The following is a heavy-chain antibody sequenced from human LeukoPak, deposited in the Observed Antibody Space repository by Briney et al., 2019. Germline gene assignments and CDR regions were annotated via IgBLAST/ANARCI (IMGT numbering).Heavy chain of an antibody. V-gene: IGHV3-64D*06. J-gene: IGHJ5*02. CDR1: GFTFSSYA. CDR2: INGNGETT. D-gene: IGHD3-22*01. Sequence: PGGSLRLSCSASGFTFSSYAVHWVRQAPGKGLECVSGINGNGETTYYADSVKGRFTISRDNSKNTLYLQMSSLRDEDTAVYYCVKSSSSAYPNYFDPWGQGTLVTVSS. CDR3: VKSSSSAYPNYFDP.